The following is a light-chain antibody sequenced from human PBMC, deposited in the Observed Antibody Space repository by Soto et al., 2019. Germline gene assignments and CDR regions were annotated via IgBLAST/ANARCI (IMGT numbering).Light chain of an antibody. V-gene: IGKV1-5*03. CDR3: QQYDSYCT. CDR2: KAS. Sequence: DIQMTQSPSTLSASVGDRVTITCRASQSISSWLAWYQQKPGKAPKLLIYKASNLESGGPSRFSGSGSGTEFTLTISSLQPDDFETYYCQQYDSYCTFGQGTKVEIK. CDR1: QSISSW. J-gene: IGKJ1*01.